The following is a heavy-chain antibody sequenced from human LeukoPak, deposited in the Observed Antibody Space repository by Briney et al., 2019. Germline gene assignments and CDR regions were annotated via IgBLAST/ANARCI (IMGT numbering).Heavy chain of an antibody. J-gene: IGHJ4*02. CDR3: ARARDYAVVYFDY. D-gene: IGHD4-17*01. Sequence: SETLSLTCTVSGGSISSYYWSWIRQPPGKGLEWIGYIYYSGSTNYNPSLKSRVTISVDTSKNQFSLKLSSVTAADTAVYYCARARDYAVVYFDYWGQGTLVTVSS. CDR1: GGSISSYY. CDR2: IYYSGST. V-gene: IGHV4-59*12.